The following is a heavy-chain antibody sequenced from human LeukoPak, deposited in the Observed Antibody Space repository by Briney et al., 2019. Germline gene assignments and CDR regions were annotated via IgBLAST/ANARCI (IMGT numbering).Heavy chain of an antibody. J-gene: IGHJ5*02. CDR3: ARVSRSGSSWYAVRWFDP. D-gene: IGHD6-13*01. Sequence: GASVKVSCKASGYTFTGYYMHWVRQAPGQGLEWMGWINPNSGGTNYAQKFQGRVTMTRDTSISTAYMELSRLRSDDTAVYYCARVSRSGSSWYAVRWFDPWGQGTLVTVSS. V-gene: IGHV1-2*02. CDR1: GYTFTGYY. CDR2: INPNSGGT.